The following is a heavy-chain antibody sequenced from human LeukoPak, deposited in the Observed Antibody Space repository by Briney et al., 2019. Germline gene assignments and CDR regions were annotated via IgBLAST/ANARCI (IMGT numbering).Heavy chain of an antibody. CDR2: IYYSGST. J-gene: IGHJ3*02. CDR3: ARHRYVWGSYRVKRGAFDI. Sequence: PSETLSLTCTVSGGSISSSSYYWGWIRQPPGKGLEWIGSIYYSGSTYYNPSLKSRVTISVDMSKNQFSLKLSSVTAADTAVYYCARHRYVWGSYRVKRGAFDIWGQGTMVTVSS. D-gene: IGHD3-16*02. CDR1: GGSISSSSYY. V-gene: IGHV4-39*01.